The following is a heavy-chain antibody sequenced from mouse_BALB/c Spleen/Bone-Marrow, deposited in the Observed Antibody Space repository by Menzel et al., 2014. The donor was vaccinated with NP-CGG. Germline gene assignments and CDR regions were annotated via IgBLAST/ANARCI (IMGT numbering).Heavy chain of an antibody. Sequence: VQVVESGPGLEESSQSLSISCTDSGFSLISYGVYWIRQRPGKGLEWLGVIWPGGSTNYNSALLTRLSISKDNSKSQVFLKMNSLQSDDTAMYYCARDLYYDYDVGAMDYWGQGTSVTVSS. CDR1: GFSLISYG. CDR3: ARDLYYDYDVGAMDY. J-gene: IGHJ4*01. D-gene: IGHD2-4*01. CDR2: IWPGGST. V-gene: IGHV2-9*02.